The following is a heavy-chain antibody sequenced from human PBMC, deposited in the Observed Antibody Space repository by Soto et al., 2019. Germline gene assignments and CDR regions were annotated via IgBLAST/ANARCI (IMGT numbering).Heavy chain of an antibody. V-gene: IGHV1-69*01. Sequence: QVQLVQSGAEVKKPGSSVKVSCKASGGTFSSYAISWVRQAPGQGLEWMGGIIPIFGTANYAQKFQGRVTITADESTSTAYMELSRLRSEDTAVYYCARADYDFWSGYTDYYYYYGMDVWGQGTTVTVSS. CDR2: IIPIFGTA. CDR1: GGTFSSYA. D-gene: IGHD3-3*01. J-gene: IGHJ6*02. CDR3: ARADYDFWSGYTDYYYYYGMDV.